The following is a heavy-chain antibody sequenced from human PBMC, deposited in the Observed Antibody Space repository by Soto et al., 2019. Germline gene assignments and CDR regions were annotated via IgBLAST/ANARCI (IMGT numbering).Heavy chain of an antibody. CDR3: AKSKAASAARTDMDV. V-gene: IGHV3-30*18. J-gene: IGHJ6*03. Sequence: PGGSLRLSCAASGFTFSSYGMHWVRQAPGKGLEWVTVISYDGSNKYYADSVKGRFTISRDNSKNTLYLQMNSLGAEDTAVYYCAKSKAASAARTDMDVWGKGTTVTVSS. CDR2: ISYDGSNK. D-gene: IGHD2-2*01. CDR1: GFTFSSYG.